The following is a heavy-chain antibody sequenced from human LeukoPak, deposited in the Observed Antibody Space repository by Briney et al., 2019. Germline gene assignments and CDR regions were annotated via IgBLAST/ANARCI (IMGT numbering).Heavy chain of an antibody. V-gene: IGHV3-30*03. CDR3: VRDLYSRSPYFDV. Sequence: PGGSLRLSCAASGFNFASYAMYWVRQAPGRGLEWVAHISYDGRDKYYVDSVKGRFFISKDSSMSTLYLDMNSLRPEDTALYYCVRDLYSRSPYFDVWGQGTLVTVSS. CDR2: ISYDGRDK. D-gene: IGHD2-21*01. CDR1: GFNFASYA. J-gene: IGHJ4*02.